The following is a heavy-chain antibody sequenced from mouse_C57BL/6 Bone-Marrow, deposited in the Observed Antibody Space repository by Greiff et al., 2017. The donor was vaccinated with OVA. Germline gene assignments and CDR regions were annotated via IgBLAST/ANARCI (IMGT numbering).Heavy chain of an antibody. D-gene: IGHD2-2*01. CDR3: ARRWLRLYWYFDV. CDR2: IDPSDSYT. V-gene: IGHV1-69*01. Sequence: VQLQQPGAELVMPGASVKLSCKASGYTFTSYWMHWVKQRPGQGLEWIGEIDPSDSYTNYNQKFKGKTTLTVDKSSSTAYMQLSSLTSEDSAVYYCARRWLRLYWYFDVWGTATTVTVSS. J-gene: IGHJ1*03. CDR1: GYTFTSYW.